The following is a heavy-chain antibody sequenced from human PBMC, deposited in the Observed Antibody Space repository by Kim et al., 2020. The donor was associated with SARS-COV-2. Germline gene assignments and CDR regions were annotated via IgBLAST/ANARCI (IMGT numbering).Heavy chain of an antibody. CDR3: AGDSYGWSFDY. Sequence: SETLSLTCTVSGGSISSYYWSWIRQPPGKGLEWIGYIYYSGSTNYNPSLKSRVTISVDTSKNQFSRKLSSVTAADTAVYYCAGDSYGWSFDYWGQGTLVTVSS. J-gene: IGHJ4*02. CDR1: GGSISSYY. CDR2: IYYSGST. V-gene: IGHV4-59*01. D-gene: IGHD5-18*01.